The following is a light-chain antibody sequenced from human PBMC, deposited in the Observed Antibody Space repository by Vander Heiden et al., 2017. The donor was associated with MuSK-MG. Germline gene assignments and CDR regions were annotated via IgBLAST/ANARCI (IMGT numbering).Light chain of an antibody. CDR1: SSDVGSYNL. J-gene: IGLJ2*01. CDR2: EVS. V-gene: IGLV2-23*02. Sequence: QSALTQPASVSGSPGRSITISCTGTSSDVGSYNLVSWYQQHPGKAHKLIIYEVSKRPSGFSNCFSGSKSGNTAALTISGLQAEDEADYYCCSYAGSSTLVFGGGTKLTVL. CDR3: CSYAGSSTLV.